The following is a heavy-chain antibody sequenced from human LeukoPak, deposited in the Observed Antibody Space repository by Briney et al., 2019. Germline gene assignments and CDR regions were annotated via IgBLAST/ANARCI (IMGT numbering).Heavy chain of an antibody. D-gene: IGHD6-13*01. Sequence: PSETLSLTCGVSGGSISSSTYYWSWIRQPPGKGLEWIGYISYSGNTNSNPSLKSRVTLSVDTSKNQFSLKLSSVTAADTAVYYCARRLPAAGTLDYWGQGTLVTVSS. J-gene: IGHJ4*02. CDR3: ARRLPAAGTLDY. V-gene: IGHV4-61*05. CDR1: GGSISSSTYY. CDR2: ISYSGNT.